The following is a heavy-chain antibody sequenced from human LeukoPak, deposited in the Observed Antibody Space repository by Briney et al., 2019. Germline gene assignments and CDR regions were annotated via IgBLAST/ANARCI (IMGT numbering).Heavy chain of an antibody. CDR1: GFIFSSYA. J-gene: IGHJ4*02. Sequence: GGSLRLSCAAFGFIFSSYAMIWVRQAPGKGLEWVSTIHSRGSTTYYADSVKGRFTISRDNSKNTLYLQMNSLRAEDTAVYYCAKSWAAVSGLGVDYWGQGILVTVSS. D-gene: IGHD6-19*01. CDR3: AKSWAAVSGLGVDY. V-gene: IGHV3-23*05. CDR2: IHSRGSTT.